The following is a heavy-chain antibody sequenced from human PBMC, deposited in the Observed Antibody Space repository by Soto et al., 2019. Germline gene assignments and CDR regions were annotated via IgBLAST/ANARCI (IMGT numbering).Heavy chain of an antibody. J-gene: IGHJ4*02. CDR1: GGSISGYY. V-gene: IGHV4-59*01. Sequence: KPSETLSLTCTVSGGSISGYYWSWFRQPPGKGLEWIGYIYYSGSTNYNPSLKSRVTISVDTSKNQFSLKLSSVTAADTAVYYCARGSAMVYFDYWGQGALVTVSS. D-gene: IGHD5-18*01. CDR2: IYYSGST. CDR3: ARGSAMVYFDY.